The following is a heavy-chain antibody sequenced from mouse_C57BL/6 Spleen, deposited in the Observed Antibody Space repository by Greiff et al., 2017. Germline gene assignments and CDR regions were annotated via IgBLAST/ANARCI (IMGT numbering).Heavy chain of an antibody. Sequence: QVQLKQPGAELVKPGASVKLSCKASGYTFTSYWMHWVKQRPGQGLEWIGMIHPNSGSTNYNEKFKSKATLTVDKSSSTAYMQLSSLTSEDSAVYYCARWSDGYLAYWGQGTLVTVSA. CDR3: ARWSDGYLAY. CDR2: IHPNSGST. V-gene: IGHV1-64*01. J-gene: IGHJ3*01. CDR1: GYTFTSYW. D-gene: IGHD2-3*01.